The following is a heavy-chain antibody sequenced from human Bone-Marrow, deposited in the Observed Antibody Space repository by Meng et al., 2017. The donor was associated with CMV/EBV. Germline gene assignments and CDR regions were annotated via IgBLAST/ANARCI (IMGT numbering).Heavy chain of an antibody. CDR3: AHSYGDYAGDY. J-gene: IGHJ4*02. Sequence: TFKESGPTLAKPTHTLPRTCTFSGFALSTSGLGVGWIRQPPGKALEWLALIYWDDDKRYSPSLKSRLTITKDTSKNQVVLTMTNMDPVDTATYYCAHSYGDYAGDYWGQGTLVTVSS. CDR1: GFALSTSGLG. V-gene: IGHV2-5*02. D-gene: IGHD4-17*01. CDR2: IYWDDDK.